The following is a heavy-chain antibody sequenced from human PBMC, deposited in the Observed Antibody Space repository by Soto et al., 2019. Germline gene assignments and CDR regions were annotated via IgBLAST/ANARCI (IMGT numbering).Heavy chain of an antibody. CDR3: ARSFXYYDSSGYLHYYYGMDV. CDR2: ISYDGSNK. V-gene: IGHV3-30*03. J-gene: IGHJ6*02. Sequence: LRLSCAASGFTFSSYGMHWVRQAPGKGLEWVAVISYDGSNKYYADSVKGRFTISRDNSKNTLYLQMNSLRAEDTAVYYCARSFXYYDSSGYLHYYYGMDVWGQGTTVTVSS. CDR1: GFTFSSYG. D-gene: IGHD3-22*01.